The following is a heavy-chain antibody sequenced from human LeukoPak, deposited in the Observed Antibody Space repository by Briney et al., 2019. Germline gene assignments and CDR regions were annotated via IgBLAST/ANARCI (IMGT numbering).Heavy chain of an antibody. CDR1: GFTFNTYS. CDR2: ISSSSKYI. D-gene: IGHD4-11*01. Sequence: SGGSLRLSCAASGFTFNTYSMNWVRQAPGKGLEWVSSISSSSKYIYYADSVKGRFTISRDNAKNSLYLQMNSLRAEDTAVYYCARDREYTDYLRNWFDPWGQGTLVTVSS. CDR3: ARDREYTDYLRNWFDP. V-gene: IGHV3-21*01. J-gene: IGHJ5*02.